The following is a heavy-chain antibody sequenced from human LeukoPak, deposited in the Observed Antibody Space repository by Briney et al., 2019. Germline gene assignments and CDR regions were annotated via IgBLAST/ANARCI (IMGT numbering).Heavy chain of an antibody. CDR3: AKFAYCGGHCWYYFDY. CDR1: GGSISSYY. V-gene: IGHV4-59*01. J-gene: IGHJ4*02. CDR2: IYSSGST. D-gene: IGHD2-21*02. Sequence: SETLSLTCTVSGGSISSYYWSWIRQPPGKGLEWIGYIYSSGSTNYNPSLKSRITISVDTSKNQFSLKLSSVTAADTAVYYCAKFAYCGGHCWYYFDYWGQGSLVTVSS.